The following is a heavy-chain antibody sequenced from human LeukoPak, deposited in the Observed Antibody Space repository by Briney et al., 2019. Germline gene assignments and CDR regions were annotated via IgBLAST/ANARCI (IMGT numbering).Heavy chain of an antibody. Sequence: SETLSLTCAVSGGSINNYYWSWIRQPPGKGLEWIGYIYDSGSTNYNPSLKSRVTISVDKSKNQFSLKLTSVTAADTAVYYCARERASHSNDGWFDPWGQGTLVTVSS. CDR3: ARERASHSNDGWFDP. D-gene: IGHD1-1*01. V-gene: IGHV4-59*12. CDR1: GGSINNYY. CDR2: IYDSGST. J-gene: IGHJ5*02.